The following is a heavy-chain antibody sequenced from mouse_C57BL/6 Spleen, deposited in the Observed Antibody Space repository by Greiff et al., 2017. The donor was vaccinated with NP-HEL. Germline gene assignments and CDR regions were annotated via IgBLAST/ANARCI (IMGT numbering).Heavy chain of an antibody. CDR2: IDPSDSYT. Sequence: VQLQQPGAELVMPGASVKLSCKASGYTFTSYWMHWVKQRPGQGLEWIGEIDPSDSYTNYNQKFKGKSTLTVDKSSSTAYMQLSSLTSEDSAVYYCARDQDAMDYWGQGTSVTVSS. J-gene: IGHJ4*01. V-gene: IGHV1-69*01. CDR3: ARDQDAMDY. D-gene: IGHD3-2*02. CDR1: GYTFTSYW.